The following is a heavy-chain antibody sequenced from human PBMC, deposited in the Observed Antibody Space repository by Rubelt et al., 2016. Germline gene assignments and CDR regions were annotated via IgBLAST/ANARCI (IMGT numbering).Heavy chain of an antibody. CDR3: ARLISGSFYLYFDY. Sequence: QLQLQESGPGLVKPSETLSLTCTVSGGSISSSNWWSWVRQPPGKGLEWIGEIYHRGSTNYNPSLKSRVTISVDTSKNQFSLQLGSVTAADTAVFYCARLISGSFYLYFDYWGQGTLVTVSS. CDR2: IYHRGST. D-gene: IGHD1-26*01. J-gene: IGHJ4*02. CDR1: GGSISSSNW. V-gene: IGHV4-4*02.